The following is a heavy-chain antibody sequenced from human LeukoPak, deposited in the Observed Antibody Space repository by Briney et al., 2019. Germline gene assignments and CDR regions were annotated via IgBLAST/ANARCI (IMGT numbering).Heavy chain of an antibody. D-gene: IGHD6-19*01. V-gene: IGHV1-69*06. CDR1: GGTFSSYA. CDR3: ARGRGRYSSGWYPYYYYGMDV. J-gene: IGHJ6*04. Sequence: GSSVKVSCKASGGTFSSYAISWMRQAPEQGLEWMGGIIPIFGTANYAQKFQGRVTITADKSTSTAYMELSSLRSEDTAVYYCARGRGRYSSGWYPYYYYGMDVWGKGTTVTVSS. CDR2: IIPIFGTA.